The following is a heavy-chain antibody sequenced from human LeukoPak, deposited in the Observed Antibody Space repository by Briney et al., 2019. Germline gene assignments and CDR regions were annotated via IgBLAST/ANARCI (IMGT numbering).Heavy chain of an antibody. CDR1: GFTFSSYE. Sequence: PGGSLRLSCAASGFTFSSYEMNWVRQAPGKGLEWVSYISSSSSTIYYADSVKGRFTISRDNAKNSLYLQMNSLRAEDTAVYYCARALYCSGGSCYLGGLDYWGQGTLVTVSS. CDR3: ARALYCSGGSCYLGGLDY. J-gene: IGHJ4*02. V-gene: IGHV3-48*01. D-gene: IGHD2-15*01. CDR2: ISSSSSTI.